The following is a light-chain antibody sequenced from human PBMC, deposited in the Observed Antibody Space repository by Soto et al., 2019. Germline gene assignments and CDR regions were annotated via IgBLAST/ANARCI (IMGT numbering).Light chain of an antibody. CDR3: LQDYNFPHT. V-gene: IGKV1-6*01. J-gene: IGKJ4*01. CDR1: QDIGND. CDR2: AAS. Sequence: AIQMTQSPSSLSASVGDRVTITCRASQDIGNDLAWYQQRPGKAPKLLIYAASSLQSGVPSRFSGSGSGTDFTLTISSLQPGDFATYYCLQDYNFPHTFGGGTKVEIK.